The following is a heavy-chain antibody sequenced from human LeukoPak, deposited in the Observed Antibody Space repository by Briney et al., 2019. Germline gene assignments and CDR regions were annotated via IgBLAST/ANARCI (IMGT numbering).Heavy chain of an antibody. J-gene: IGHJ6*02. Sequence: GGSLRLSCAASGFTFSSYWMSWVRQAPGEGLEWVANIKQDGSEKYYVDSVKGRFTISRDNAKNSLYLQMNSLRAEDTAVYYCARDGADPRDYYYYGMDVWGQGTTVTVSS. V-gene: IGHV3-7*01. CDR1: GFTFSSYW. CDR3: ARDGADPRDYYYYGMDV. D-gene: IGHD4/OR15-4a*01. CDR2: IKQDGSEK.